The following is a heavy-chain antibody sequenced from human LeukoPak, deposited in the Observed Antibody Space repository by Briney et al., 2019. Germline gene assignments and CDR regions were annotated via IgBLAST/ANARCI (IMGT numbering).Heavy chain of an antibody. Sequence: EASVKVSCKASGGTFSSYAISWVRQAPGQGLEWMGGIIPIFGTANYAQKFQGRVTITADESTSTAYMELSSLRSEDTAVYYCARGAPSGWYIFQHWGQGTLVTVSS. V-gene: IGHV1-69*13. D-gene: IGHD6-19*01. CDR3: ARGAPSGWYIFQH. CDR1: GGTFSSYA. J-gene: IGHJ1*01. CDR2: IIPIFGTA.